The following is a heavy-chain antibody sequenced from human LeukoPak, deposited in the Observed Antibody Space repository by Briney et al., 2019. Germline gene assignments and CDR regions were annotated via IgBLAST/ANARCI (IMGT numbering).Heavy chain of an antibody. V-gene: IGHV4-59*01. D-gene: IGHD2-2*01. Sequence: PSETLSLTCSVSGASITTYYWNWIRQSPGKGLEWIGYMYHTGTSDYNPSLQSRVPMSLDTTNNKVSLTLTAVTAADTAVYYCATTRRYSTNDAFDIWGQGTRVTVSS. CDR2: MYHTGTS. J-gene: IGHJ3*02. CDR3: ATTRRYSTNDAFDI. CDR1: GASITTYY.